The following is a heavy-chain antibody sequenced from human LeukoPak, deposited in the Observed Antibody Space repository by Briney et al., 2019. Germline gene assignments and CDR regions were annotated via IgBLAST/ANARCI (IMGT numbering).Heavy chain of an antibody. J-gene: IGHJ4*02. CDR3: ARDYYDTSGYYYGCGY. V-gene: IGHV1-18*01. Sequence: ASVKFSCKASGYTFIDYAITWVRLAPGQGLEWMGWISVYSGQTYYAQNLQGRITLTTDTSTSTAYMELRSLRSDDTAMYYCARDYYDTSGYYYGCGYWGQGTLVTVSS. CDR2: ISVYSGQT. CDR1: GYTFIDYA. D-gene: IGHD3-22*01.